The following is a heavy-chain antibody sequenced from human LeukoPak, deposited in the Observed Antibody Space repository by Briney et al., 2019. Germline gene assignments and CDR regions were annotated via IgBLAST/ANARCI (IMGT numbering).Heavy chain of an antibody. D-gene: IGHD3-3*01. Sequence: GGSLRLSCAASGFTFSDYYMSWIRQAPGKGLEWISYISSNNNTIYYADSVKGRFTISRDNAKNSLYLQMNSLRAEDTAVYYCARDNTIFGVVGAFDIWGQGTMVTVSS. CDR2: ISSNNNTI. CDR1: GFTFSDYY. V-gene: IGHV3-11*01. J-gene: IGHJ3*02. CDR3: ARDNTIFGVVGAFDI.